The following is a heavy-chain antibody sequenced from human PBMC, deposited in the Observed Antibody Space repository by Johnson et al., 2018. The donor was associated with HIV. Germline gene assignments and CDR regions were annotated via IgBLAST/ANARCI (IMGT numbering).Heavy chain of an antibody. D-gene: IGHD3-16*01. CDR2: IPYDGRDA. Sequence: QVQLVESGGGVVQPGTSLRLSCTASGFAFSSYALHWVRRAPGKGLEWVAVIPYDGRDAYYAASVKGRFTSSRDNSKNTLYLQMNSLRAEDTAVYYCARVPVVIGGVRKAFDIWGQGTMVTVSS. CDR1: GFAFSSYA. J-gene: IGHJ3*02. CDR3: ARVPVVIGGVRKAFDI. V-gene: IGHV3-30*14.